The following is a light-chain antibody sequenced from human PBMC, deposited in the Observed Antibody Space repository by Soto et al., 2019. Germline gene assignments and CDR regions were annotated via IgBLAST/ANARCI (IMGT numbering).Light chain of an antibody. CDR1: QSISTY. CDR3: QQSFSTPYT. Sequence: DIQMTQSPSSLSASVGDRVTITCRLGQSISTYLNWYQQKPGKAPRLLIYAASNFQSGVPSTFSGSGSGTNLTRTITSLQHEDYETYCCQQSFSTPYTFGQATKLDSK. V-gene: IGKV1-39*01. CDR2: AAS. J-gene: IGKJ2*01.